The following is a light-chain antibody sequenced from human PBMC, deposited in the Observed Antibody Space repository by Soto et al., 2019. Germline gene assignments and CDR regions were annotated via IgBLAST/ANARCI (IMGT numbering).Light chain of an antibody. Sequence: DIVMPQSPDSLTVSLGERATINCRSRRGVIFNSNDKSLVAWYQQKPGQSPELLITWASTRETGVPDRFSGGGSATEFTLNNNRLQAQDVATDYWQQFFYFPTFGQGTKVEL. CDR1: RGVIFNSNDKSL. CDR2: WAS. J-gene: IGKJ1*01. V-gene: IGKV4-1*01. CDR3: QQFFYFPT.